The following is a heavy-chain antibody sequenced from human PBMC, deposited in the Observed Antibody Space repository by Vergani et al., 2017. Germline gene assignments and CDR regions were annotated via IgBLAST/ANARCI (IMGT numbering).Heavy chain of an antibody. CDR3: ARDMEGYFDWLIDY. CDR1: GFTFSSYW. J-gene: IGHJ4*02. CDR2: IKQDGSEK. V-gene: IGHV3-7*03. D-gene: IGHD3-9*01. Sequence: EVQLVESGGGLVQPGGSLRLSCAASGFTFSSYWMSWVRQAPGKGLGWVANIKQDGSEKYYVDSVKGRFTISRDNAKNSLYLHMNSLRAEDTAVYYCARDMEGYFDWLIDYWGQGTLVTVSS.